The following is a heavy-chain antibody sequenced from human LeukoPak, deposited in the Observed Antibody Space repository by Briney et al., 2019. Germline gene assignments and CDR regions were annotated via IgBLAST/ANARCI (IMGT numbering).Heavy chain of an antibody. Sequence: ASVKVSCKAPGYTFTGYYMHWVRQAPGQGLEWMGWINPNSGGTNYAQKFQGRVTMTRDTSISTAYMELSRLRSDDTAVYYCARGYRGYDSSGYGVYWGQGTLVTVSS. CDR2: INPNSGGT. CDR1: GYTFTGYY. CDR3: ARGYRGYDSSGYGVY. J-gene: IGHJ4*02. V-gene: IGHV1-2*02. D-gene: IGHD3-22*01.